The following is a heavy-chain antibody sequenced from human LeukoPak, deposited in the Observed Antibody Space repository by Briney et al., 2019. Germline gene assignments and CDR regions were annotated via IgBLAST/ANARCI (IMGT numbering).Heavy chain of an antibody. CDR3: ARVYDSSGYQLRDYYYGMDV. V-gene: IGHV3-64*01. CDR2: ISSNGGST. J-gene: IGHJ6*02. Sequence: PGGSLRLSCAASGFTFSSYAMHWVRQAPGKGLEYVSAISSNGGSTYYANSVKGRFTISRDNSKNTLYLQMGSLRAEDMAVYYCARVYDSSGYQLRDYYYGMDVWGQGTTVTVSS. CDR1: GFTFSSYA. D-gene: IGHD3-22*01.